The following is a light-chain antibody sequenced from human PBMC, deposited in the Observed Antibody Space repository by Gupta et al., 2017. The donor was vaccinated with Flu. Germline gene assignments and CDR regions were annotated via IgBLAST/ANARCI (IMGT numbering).Light chain of an antibody. CDR3: QHRNSTLCT. CDR1: QRISSY. V-gene: IGKV1-39*01. J-gene: IGKJ2*02. CDR2: AAS. Sequence: PSSLSASVGDRVTITCRASQRISSYLNWYQQKPGKAPKLLIYAASSLQSGVPSRFSGSGSGTDFTLTISRLQPEDFATYYCQHRNSTLCTFGQGTKLDIK.